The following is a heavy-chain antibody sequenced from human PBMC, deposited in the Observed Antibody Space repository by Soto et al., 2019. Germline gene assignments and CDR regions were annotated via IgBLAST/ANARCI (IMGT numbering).Heavy chain of an antibody. Sequence: QVQLQESGPGLVKPSQTLSLTCTVSGGSISSGGYYWSWIRQHPGKGLEWIGYIYYSGSTYYNPSLKSRVTISVDTTKNQFSPKLSSVTAADTAVYYFARTSYDSSGTAADPWGQGTLVTVSS. CDR3: ARTSYDSSGTAADP. D-gene: IGHD3-22*01. J-gene: IGHJ5*02. V-gene: IGHV4-31*03. CDR2: IYYSGST. CDR1: GGSISSGGYY.